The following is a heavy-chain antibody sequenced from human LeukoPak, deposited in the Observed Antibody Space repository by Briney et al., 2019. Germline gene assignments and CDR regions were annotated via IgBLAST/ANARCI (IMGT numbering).Heavy chain of an antibody. CDR3: AGVYSNYNYFDY. V-gene: IGHV4-38-2*02. Sequence: PSETLSLTCTVSGYSISSGYYWGWIRQPPGKGLEWIGSIYHSGSTYYNPSLKSRVTISVDTSKNQFSLKLSSVTAADTAVYYGAGVYSNYNYFDYWGQGTLVTVSS. J-gene: IGHJ4*02. CDR1: GYSISSGYY. CDR2: IYHSGST. D-gene: IGHD4-11*01.